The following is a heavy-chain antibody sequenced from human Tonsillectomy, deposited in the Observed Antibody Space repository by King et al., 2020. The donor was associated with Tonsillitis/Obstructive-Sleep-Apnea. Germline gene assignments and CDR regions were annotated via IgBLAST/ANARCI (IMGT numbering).Heavy chain of an antibody. J-gene: IGHJ4*02. CDR1: GFTFSDYY. CDR3: ARARAMAAPLDY. CDR2: ISISSSYT. D-gene: IGHD2-8*01. V-gene: IGHV3-11*05. Sequence: VQLVESGGGLVKPGGCLRLSCTASGFTFSDYYMSWIRQAPGKGLEWLSYISISSSYTNYTDSVKGRFTISRDNAKNSLYLQMNSLRAEDTAVYYCARARAMAAPLDYWGQGTLVTVSS.